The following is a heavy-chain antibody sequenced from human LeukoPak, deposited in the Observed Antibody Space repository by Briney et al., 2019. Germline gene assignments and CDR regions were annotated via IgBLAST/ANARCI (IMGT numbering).Heavy chain of an antibody. CDR2: IAYDGSRA. D-gene: IGHD6-19*01. CDR3: AKVLGRSGWQTDY. J-gene: IGHJ4*02. CDR1: GFTFGGYG. Sequence: GRSLRLSCAGSGFTFGGYGMHWFRQTPGKGLEWVAVIAYDGSRAFYADSVKGRFTISRDNSKNTMSVQMDDLRAEDTAVYYCAKVLGRSGWQTDYWGQGTLVTVSS. V-gene: IGHV3-33*03.